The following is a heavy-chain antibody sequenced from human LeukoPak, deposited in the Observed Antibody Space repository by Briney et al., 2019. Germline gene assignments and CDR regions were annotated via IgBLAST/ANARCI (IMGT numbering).Heavy chain of an antibody. D-gene: IGHD5-24*01. CDR2: IDSGDKT. Sequence: PGGSLRLSCAASGFIVNTNYMSWVRQVPGKGLEWVSVIDSGDKTYYADSVKGRFTISRDNSKTTVILQMNSLRAEDTAVYYCAIERQFFDYWGQGILVTVSS. CDR1: GFIVNTNY. CDR3: AIERQFFDY. V-gene: IGHV3-53*01. J-gene: IGHJ4*02.